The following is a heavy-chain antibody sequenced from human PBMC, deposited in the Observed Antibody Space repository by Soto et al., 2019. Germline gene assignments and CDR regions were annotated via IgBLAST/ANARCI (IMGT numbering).Heavy chain of an antibody. CDR3: ARDPFIPFGGDYYDSSGYGYRLYYGMDV. J-gene: IGHJ6*02. D-gene: IGHD3-22*01. CDR2: IYYSGST. Sequence: SETLSLTCTVSGGSISSGDYYWSWIRQPPGKGLEWIGYIYYSGSTYYNPSLKSRVTISVDTSKNQFSLKLSSVTAADTAVYYCARDPFIPFGGDYYDSSGYGYRLYYGMDVWGQGTTVTVSS. V-gene: IGHV4-30-4*01. CDR1: GGSISSGDYY.